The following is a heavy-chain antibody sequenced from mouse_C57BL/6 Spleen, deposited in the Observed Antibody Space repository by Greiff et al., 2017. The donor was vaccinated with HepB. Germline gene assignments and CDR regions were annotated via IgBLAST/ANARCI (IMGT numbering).Heavy chain of an antibody. J-gene: IGHJ1*03. CDR2: IRSKSNNYAT. CDR3: VGHIVTKGYFDV. CDR1: GFSFNTYA. D-gene: IGHD2-5*01. V-gene: IGHV10-1*01. Sequence: EVQLVESGGGLVQPKGSLKLSCAASGFSFNTYAMNWVRQAPGKGLEWVARIRSKSNNYATYYADSVKDRFTISRDDSESMLYLQMNNLKTEDTAMYYCVGHIVTKGYFDVWGTGTTVTVSS.